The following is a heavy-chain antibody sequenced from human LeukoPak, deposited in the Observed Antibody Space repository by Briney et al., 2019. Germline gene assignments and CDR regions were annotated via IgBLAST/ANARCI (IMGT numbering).Heavy chain of an antibody. CDR3: ARDYYGSGSYYNHFDY. Sequence: GGSLRLSCAASGFTVSSNYINWVRQAPGKGLEWVSLIHSGGNRYYADSVKGRFTISRDNSKNTVFLEMNSLRAEDTAVYYCARDYYGSGSYYNHFDYWGQGTLVTVSS. J-gene: IGHJ4*02. D-gene: IGHD3-10*01. V-gene: IGHV3-53*01. CDR2: IHSGGNR. CDR1: GFTVSSNY.